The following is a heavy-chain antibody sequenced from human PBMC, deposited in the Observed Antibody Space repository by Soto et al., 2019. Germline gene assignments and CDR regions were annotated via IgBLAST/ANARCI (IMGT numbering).Heavy chain of an antibody. CDR1: GFSLTSRPMG. V-gene: IGHV2-5*02. Sequence: QITLKESAPTRVKPTQTLTLTCTFSGFSLTSRPMGVGWIRQPPGKALEWLAFIYWDDDKRYSPSLRSRLTITKDTSGNQVVLTVTNMDPVDTATYYCAHRLSGYNWNGGYFDSWGQGARVTVSS. CDR2: IYWDDDK. J-gene: IGHJ4*02. D-gene: IGHD1-1*01. CDR3: AHRLSGYNWNGGYFDS.